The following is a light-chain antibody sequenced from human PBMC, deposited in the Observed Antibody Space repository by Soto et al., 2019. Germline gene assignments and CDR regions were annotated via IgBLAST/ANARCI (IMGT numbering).Light chain of an antibody. CDR3: QPYNSYSRT. V-gene: IGKV3-20*01. CDR1: QSVSSSY. J-gene: IGKJ1*01. Sequence: EIVLTQSPGTLSLSPGERATLSCRASQSVSSSYLAWYQQKPGQAPRLLIYGASSRATGIPDKFSGSGSGTDFTLTISSLQPDDSATYYCQPYNSYSRTFGQGTKVDIK. CDR2: GAS.